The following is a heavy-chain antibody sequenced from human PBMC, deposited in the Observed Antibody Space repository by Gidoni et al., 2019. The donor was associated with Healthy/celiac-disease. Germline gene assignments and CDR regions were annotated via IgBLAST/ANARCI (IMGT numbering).Heavy chain of an antibody. CDR1: GGPFSSYA. Sequence: QVQLVQSGAEVKKPGSSVKVSCKASGGPFSSYALSWVRQAPGQGLEWMGGIIPIFGTANYAQKFQGRVTITADESTSTAYMELSSLRSEDTAVYYCARRSLFAVAGRGGLDAFDIWGQGTMVTVSS. V-gene: IGHV1-69*01. D-gene: IGHD6-19*01. CDR2: IIPIFGTA. J-gene: IGHJ3*02. CDR3: ARRSLFAVAGRGGLDAFDI.